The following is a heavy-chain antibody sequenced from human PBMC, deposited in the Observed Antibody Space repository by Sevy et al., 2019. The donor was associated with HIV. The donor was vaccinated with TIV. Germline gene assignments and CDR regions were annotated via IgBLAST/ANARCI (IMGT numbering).Heavy chain of an antibody. V-gene: IGHV3-23*01. Sequence: GGSLRLSCAASGFTFSSCAMSWVRQAPGKGLEWVSAISGSGGSTYYADSVKGRFTISRDNSKNTLYLQMNSLRAEDTAVYYCAKDPDYYDSSGYPGIEDYWGQGTLVTVSS. CDR3: AKDPDYYDSSGYPGIEDY. D-gene: IGHD3-22*01. CDR1: GFTFSSCA. J-gene: IGHJ4*02. CDR2: ISGSGGST.